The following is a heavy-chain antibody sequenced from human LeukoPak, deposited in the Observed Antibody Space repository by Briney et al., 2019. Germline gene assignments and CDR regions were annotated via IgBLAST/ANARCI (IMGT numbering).Heavy chain of an antibody. D-gene: IGHD2-21*01. Sequence: PGGSLRLSCATSGYSVSGKYMGWVRQAPGKGLEYVSVIYIGGSTYYIESVKGRFTISRDISRNTLYLQMSSLRAEDTAIYYCANPEMTGVARALDYWGQGTLVTVSS. CDR3: ANPEMTGVARALDY. CDR2: IYIGGST. V-gene: IGHV3-53*01. CDR1: GYSVSGKY. J-gene: IGHJ4*02.